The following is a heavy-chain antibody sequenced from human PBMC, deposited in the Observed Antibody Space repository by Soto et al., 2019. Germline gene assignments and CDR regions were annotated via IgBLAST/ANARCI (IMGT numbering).Heavy chain of an antibody. D-gene: IGHD4-17*01. CDR1: GFTFSSYG. CDR3: ARAIGSAYGDFPYGMDV. J-gene: IGHJ6*02. CDR2: IWSDGSNK. V-gene: IGHV3-33*01. Sequence: QEQLVESGGGVVQPGRSLRLSCAASGFTFSSYGMHWVRQAPGEGLEWVGVIWSDGSNKYYADSVKGRFTISRDNSKNTLYLQMNSLRVEDTAVYYCARAIGSAYGDFPYGMDVWGQGTTVTVSS.